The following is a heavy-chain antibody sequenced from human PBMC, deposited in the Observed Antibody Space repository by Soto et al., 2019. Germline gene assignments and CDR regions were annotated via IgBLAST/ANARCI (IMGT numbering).Heavy chain of an antibody. CDR2: ISSDPRTR. D-gene: IGHD2-2*01. V-gene: IGHV3-48*04. J-gene: IGHJ5*02. Sequence: QPGGSLRLSCAASGFAFSRYSLNWVRQAPGKGLEWISFISSDPRTRYYADSVKGRFTISRDDTKNSLYLEMRSLRAEDTAIYYCVKDKMVVIPAAPNWFEHWGPGTLVTVSS. CDR3: VKDKMVVIPAAPNWFEH. CDR1: GFAFSRYS.